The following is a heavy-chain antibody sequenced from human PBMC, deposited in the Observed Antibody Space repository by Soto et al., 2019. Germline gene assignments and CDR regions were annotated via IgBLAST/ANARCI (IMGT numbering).Heavy chain of an antibody. CDR2: ISGSGGST. CDR3: AKGENRYSRSGALGY. CDR1: GFTCSSYA. V-gene: IGHV3-23*01. Sequence: LXLSGAAAGFTCSSYAMSWVRQAPGKGLEWVSAISGSGGSTYYADSVKGRFTISRDNSKNTLYLQMNSLRAEDTAVYYCAKGENRYSRSGALGYWGQGTLVTVSS. D-gene: IGHD6-13*01. J-gene: IGHJ4*02.